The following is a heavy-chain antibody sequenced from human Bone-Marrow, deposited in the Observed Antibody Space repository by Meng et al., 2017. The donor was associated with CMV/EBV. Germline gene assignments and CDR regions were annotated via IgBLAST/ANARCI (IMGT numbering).Heavy chain of an antibody. Sequence: GGSLRLSCIVSGFTFGDYAMSWVRQAPGKGLEWVSAISGSGGSTYYAGSVKGRFTISRDNSKNTLYLQMNSLRAEDTAVYYCAKVGYSGSSVAFDYWGQGTLVTVSS. CDR2: ISGSGGST. D-gene: IGHD6-6*01. J-gene: IGHJ4*02. CDR3: AKVGYSGSSVAFDY. CDR1: GFTFGDYA. V-gene: IGHV3-23*01.